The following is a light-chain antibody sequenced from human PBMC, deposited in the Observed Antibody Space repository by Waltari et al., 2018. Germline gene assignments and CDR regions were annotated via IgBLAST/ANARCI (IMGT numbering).Light chain of an antibody. CDR3: QQYYSTLLFT. V-gene: IGKV4-1*01. CDR1: QSVLYSANNKNY. Sequence: DIVMIQSPDSLAVSLGERATINCKSSQSVLYSANNKNYLAWYQQKPGQPPKLLIYWASTRESGFPDRFSGSGSGTDFTLTISSLQAEDVAVYYCQQYYSTLLFTFGPGTKVDIK. CDR2: WAS. J-gene: IGKJ3*01.